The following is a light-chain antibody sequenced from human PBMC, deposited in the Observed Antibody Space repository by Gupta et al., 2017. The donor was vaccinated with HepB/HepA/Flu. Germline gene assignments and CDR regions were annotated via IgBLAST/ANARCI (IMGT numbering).Light chain of an antibody. CDR1: QSVSSY. CDR3: QQRSNWPRLT. Sequence: EIVLTQSPATLSLSPGERATLSCRASQSVSSYLAWYQQKPGQAPRLLIYEASNRATGIPARFSGSGYGTDFTLTISSLEPEDFAVYYCQQRSNWPRLTFGQGTKVEIK. V-gene: IGKV3-11*01. CDR2: EAS. J-gene: IGKJ1*01.